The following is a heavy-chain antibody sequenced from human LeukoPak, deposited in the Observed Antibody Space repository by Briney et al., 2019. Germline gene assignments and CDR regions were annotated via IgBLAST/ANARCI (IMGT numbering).Heavy chain of an antibody. CDR1: GYTFTGYY. D-gene: IGHD6-13*01. CDR2: INPNSGGT. CDR3: ARVRIAAAGTSKY. V-gene: IGHV1-2*06. Sequence: ASVKVSCKASGYTFTGYYMRWVRQAPGQGLEWMGRINPNSGGTNYAQKFQGRVTMTRDTSISTAYMELSRLRSDDTAVYYCARVRIAAAGTSKYWGQGTLVTVSS. J-gene: IGHJ4*02.